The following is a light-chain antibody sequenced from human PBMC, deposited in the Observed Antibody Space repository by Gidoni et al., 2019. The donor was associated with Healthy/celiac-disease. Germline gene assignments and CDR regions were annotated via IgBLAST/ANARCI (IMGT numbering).Light chain of an antibody. CDR1: QSISSY. CDR3: QQSYSTTWT. CDR2: AAS. J-gene: IGKJ1*01. Sequence: DIQMTKSPSSLSASVGDRVTITCRASQSISSYLNWYQQKPGKAPKLLIYAASSLQSGVPSRFSGSGSGTDFTLTISSLQPEDFATYYCQQSYSTTWTFGQGTKLEFK. V-gene: IGKV1-39*01.